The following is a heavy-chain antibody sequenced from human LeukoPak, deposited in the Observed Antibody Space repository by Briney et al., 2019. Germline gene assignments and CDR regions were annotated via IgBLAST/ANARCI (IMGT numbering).Heavy chain of an antibody. CDR1: GFTFSNYG. J-gene: IGHJ4*02. CDR3: AKAPHYSDSSGYFDY. Sequence: GRSLRLSCAASGFTFSNYGIHWVRQAPGKGLEWVAAISYDGRNKFYPASVKGRFTISRDNSKNTLYLQMNSLRPEDTAVYYCAKAPHYSDSSGYFDYWGQGTLVTVSS. V-gene: IGHV3-30*18. D-gene: IGHD3-22*01. CDR2: ISYDGRNK.